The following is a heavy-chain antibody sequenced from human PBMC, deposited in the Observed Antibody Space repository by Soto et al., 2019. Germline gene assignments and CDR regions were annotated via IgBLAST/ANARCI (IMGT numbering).Heavy chain of an antibody. J-gene: IGHJ4*02. CDR2: ISAYNGNT. CDR1: GYTFTSYG. D-gene: IGHD6-13*01. CDR3: AREIAAAGTPSDC. V-gene: IGHV1-18*04. Sequence: QVQLVQSGAEVKKPGASVKVSCKASGYTFTSYGISWVRQAPGQGLEWMGWISAYNGNTNYAQKHQGRVTMTADTSTSTDYMELGSLISDDRAVYYCAREIAAAGTPSDCWGQGTLVTVSS.